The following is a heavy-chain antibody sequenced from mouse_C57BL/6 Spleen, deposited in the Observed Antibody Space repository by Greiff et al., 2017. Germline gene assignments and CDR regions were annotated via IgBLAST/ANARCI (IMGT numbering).Heavy chain of an antibody. CDR1: GFNIKDYY. D-gene: IGHD1-1*01. Sequence: EVKLVESGAELVKPGASVKLSCTASGFNIKDYYMPWVKQRTEQGLEWIGRIDPEDGETKYAPKFQGKATITADTSSNTAYLQLSSLTSEDTAVYYCARSGFITTVVDAMDYWGQGTSVTVSS. CDR3: ARSGFITTVVDAMDY. CDR2: IDPEDGET. V-gene: IGHV14-2*01. J-gene: IGHJ4*01.